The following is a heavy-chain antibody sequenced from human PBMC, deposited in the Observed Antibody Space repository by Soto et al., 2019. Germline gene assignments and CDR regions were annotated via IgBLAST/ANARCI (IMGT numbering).Heavy chain of an antibody. CDR1: GFTFSSYS. D-gene: IGHD6-6*01. CDR2: ISSSSRYI. V-gene: IGHV3-21*01. J-gene: IGHJ4*02. CDR3: SRDLYSSSARYFDY. Sequence: EVQLVESGGGLVKPGGSLRLSCAASGFTFSSYSMNWVRQAPGKGLECVSSISSSSRYISYADSVKGRFTISRDNAKNSLYLQMNSLRAEDTAVYYCSRDLYSSSARYFDYWGQGTLVTVSS.